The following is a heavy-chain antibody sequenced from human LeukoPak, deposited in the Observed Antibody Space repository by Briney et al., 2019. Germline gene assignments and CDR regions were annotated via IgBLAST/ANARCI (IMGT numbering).Heavy chain of an antibody. D-gene: IGHD6-13*01. Sequence: GGSLRLSCAASGFTLNNYAMSWVRQAPGKGLEWVSIINNSGGSTYYADSVKGRFTISRDLSKNTLYLQMNSLRAEDTAVYYCARVGSSSWIDYWGQGTLVTVSS. CDR3: ARVGSSSWIDY. CDR2: INNSGGST. J-gene: IGHJ4*02. V-gene: IGHV3-23*01. CDR1: GFTLNNYA.